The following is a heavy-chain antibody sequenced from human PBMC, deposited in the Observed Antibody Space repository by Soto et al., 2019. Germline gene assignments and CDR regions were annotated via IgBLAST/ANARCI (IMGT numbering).Heavy chain of an antibody. CDR3: ASGGSMARAR. CDR1: GFTFSSYW. Sequence: EVQLVESGGGLVQPGGSLRLSCAASGFTFSSYWMSWVRQAPGKGLEWVANIKQDGSEKYYVDSVKGRFTISRDNAKNSRYLQMNSLRAEDTAVYCCASGGSMARARWGQGPLVTGSS. D-gene: IGHD3-10*01. V-gene: IGHV3-7*01. CDR2: IKQDGSEK. J-gene: IGHJ4*02.